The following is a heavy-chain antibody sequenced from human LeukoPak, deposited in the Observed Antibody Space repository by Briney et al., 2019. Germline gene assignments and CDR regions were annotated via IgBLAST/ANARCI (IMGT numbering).Heavy chain of an antibody. D-gene: IGHD5-24*01. V-gene: IGHV1-8*02. J-gene: IGHJ3*02. Sequence: ASVKVSCKASGYTFTSYGINWVRQATGQGLERMGWMNPTSGNTGYAQKLQGRVSMARDTSISTAYMELSSLTYEDTAVYYCTMTSPAGCNLVGAFDTWGQGTKVTVSS. CDR3: TMTSPAGCNLVGAFDT. CDR2: MNPTSGNT. CDR1: GYTFTSYG.